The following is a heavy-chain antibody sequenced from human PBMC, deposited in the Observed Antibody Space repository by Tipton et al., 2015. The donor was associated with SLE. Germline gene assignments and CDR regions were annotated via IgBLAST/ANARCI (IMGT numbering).Heavy chain of an antibody. Sequence: SLRLSCAASGFTFSSYAMHWVRQAPGKGLEWVAVISYDGSNKYYADSVKGRFTISRDNAKNSLYLQMNSLRAEDTAVYYCAREKGIAAAGTGRYMDVWGKGTTVTVSS. CDR3: AREKGIAAAGTGRYMDV. J-gene: IGHJ6*03. CDR1: GFTFSSYA. V-gene: IGHV3-30-3*01. CDR2: ISYDGSNK. D-gene: IGHD6-13*01.